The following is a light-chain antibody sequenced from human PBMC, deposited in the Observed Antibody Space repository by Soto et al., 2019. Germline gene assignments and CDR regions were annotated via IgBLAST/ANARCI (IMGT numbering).Light chain of an antibody. Sequence: DIPMTQSPSTLSASVGDRVTITCRASQSISTWLAWYQQKPGKAPKLLIYKASTLESGVPSRFSGSGSGTEFTLTISSLQTDDFATYYCQEYNSYSPLTFGGGTKVEMK. J-gene: IGKJ4*01. CDR3: QEYNSYSPLT. CDR1: QSISTW. V-gene: IGKV1-5*03. CDR2: KAS.